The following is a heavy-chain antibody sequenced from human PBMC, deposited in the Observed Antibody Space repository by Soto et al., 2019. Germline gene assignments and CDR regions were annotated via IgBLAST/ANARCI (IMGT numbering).Heavy chain of an antibody. D-gene: IGHD4-17*01. CDR3: ARLVGPPTATTSNWFDP. V-gene: IGHV1-46*01. CDR1: GYTLTTYY. CDR2: INPSGGST. Sequence: QVQLVQSGADVKEPGASVKVSCKASGYTLTTYYLHWVRQAPGQGLEWMGIINPSGGSTNYAQRFQGRVTMTSDTTTSTVYMETSSMRADDTAVYDCARLVGPPTATTSNWFDPWGQGTLVTVSS. J-gene: IGHJ5*02.